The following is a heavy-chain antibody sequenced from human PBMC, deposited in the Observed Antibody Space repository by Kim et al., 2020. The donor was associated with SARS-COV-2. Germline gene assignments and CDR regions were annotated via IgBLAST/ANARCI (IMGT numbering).Heavy chain of an antibody. CDR2: IKSKTDGGTT. CDR1: GFTFSNAW. V-gene: IGHV3-15*01. J-gene: IGHJ4*02. Sequence: GGSLRLSCAASGFTFSNAWMSWVRQAPGKGLEWVGRIKSKTDGGTTDYAAPVKGRFTISRDDSKNTLYLQMNSLKTEDTAVYYCTTDPHPFLIVVVPAAPTDYWGQGTLVTVSS. D-gene: IGHD2-2*01. CDR3: TTDPHPFLIVVVPAAPTDY.